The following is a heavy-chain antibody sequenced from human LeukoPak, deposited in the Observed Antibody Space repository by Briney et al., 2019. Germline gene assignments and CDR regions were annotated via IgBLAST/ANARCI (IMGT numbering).Heavy chain of an antibody. J-gene: IGHJ6*02. V-gene: IGHV4-59*01. D-gene: IGHD4-17*01. Sequence: SETLSLTCTVSGGSISSYYWSWIRQPPGKGLEWIGYIYYSGSTNYNPSLKRRVTISVDTSKNQFSLKLSSVTAADTAVYYCATTTVTTPPYYYGMDVWGQGTTVTVSS. CDR1: GGSISSYY. CDR3: ATTTVTTPPYYYGMDV. CDR2: IYYSGST.